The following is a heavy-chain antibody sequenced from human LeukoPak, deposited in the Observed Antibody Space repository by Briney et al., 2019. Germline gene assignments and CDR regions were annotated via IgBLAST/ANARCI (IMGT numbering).Heavy chain of an antibody. CDR1: GGSITTTN. J-gene: IGHJ4*02. CDR2: ISGSGGST. D-gene: IGHD2-21*02. V-gene: IGHV3-23*01. CDR3: AKFRGVVTAIHPFDY. Sequence: PSGTLSLTCGVSGGSITTTNFWSWVRQAPGKGLEWVSAISGSGGSTYYADSVKGRFTISRDNSKNTLYLQMNSLRAEDTAVYYCAKFRGVVTAIHPFDYWGQGTLVTVSS.